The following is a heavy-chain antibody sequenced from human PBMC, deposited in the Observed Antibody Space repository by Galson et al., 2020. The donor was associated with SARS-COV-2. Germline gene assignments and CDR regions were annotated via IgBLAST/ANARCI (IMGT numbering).Heavy chain of an antibody. Sequence: ASETLSLTCTVSGGSIINYYWSWIRQPPGKGLEWIGYIYYSGSTNYNPSLKSRVTISVNTSKNQFSLKLTSVTAADTAVYYCAGHGTWFPGPRRYFDFWGQGTLVTVSS. D-gene: IGHD3-10*01. CDR1: GGSIINYY. CDR2: IYYSGST. J-gene: IGHJ4*02. V-gene: IGHV4-59*08. CDR3: AGHGTWFPGPRRYFDF.